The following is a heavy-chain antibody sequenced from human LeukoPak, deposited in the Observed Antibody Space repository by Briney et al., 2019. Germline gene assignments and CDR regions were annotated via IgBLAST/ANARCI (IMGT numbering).Heavy chain of an antibody. CDR3: AKDQGLYYYYGMDV. Sequence: GGSLRLSCAASGFTFDDYAMHWVRHAPGKGLEWVSGISWNSGSIGYADSVKGRFTISRDNAKNSLYLQMNSLRAEDTALYYCAKDQGLYYYYGMDVWGQGTTVTVSS. J-gene: IGHJ6*02. CDR2: ISWNSGSI. V-gene: IGHV3-9*01. CDR1: GFTFDDYA.